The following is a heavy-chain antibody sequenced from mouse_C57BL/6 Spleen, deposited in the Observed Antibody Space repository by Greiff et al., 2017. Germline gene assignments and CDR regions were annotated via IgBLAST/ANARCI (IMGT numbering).Heavy chain of an antibody. D-gene: IGHD1-1*01. J-gene: IGHJ3*01. CDR3: ARPAQSSSPFAY. CDR1: GFTFTDYY. CDR2: IRNKANGYTT. Sequence: EVQLLESGGGLVQPGGSLSLSCAASGFTFTDYYMSWVRQPPGKALEWLGFIRNKANGYTTEYRASLQGRFTISRDNSHNILYLQMYTLGAKESATSYCARPAQSSSPFAYWGQGTLVTVSA. V-gene: IGHV7-3*01.